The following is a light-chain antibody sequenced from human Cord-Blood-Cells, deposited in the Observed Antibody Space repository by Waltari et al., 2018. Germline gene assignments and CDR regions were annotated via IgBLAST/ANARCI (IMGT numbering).Light chain of an antibody. V-gene: IGLV2-8*01. J-gene: IGLJ7*01. CDR1: SSDVGGYNY. Sequence: QSALTQPPSASGVPGPSVTISCTGTSSDVGGYNYVSCYQQHPGKAPKRMIYEVSKRPSGVPDRVSGSKSGNTAYRTVSGLQSEDEADYYCSSYAGSNNFVFGGGTRLTVL. CDR3: SSYAGSNNFV. CDR2: EVS.